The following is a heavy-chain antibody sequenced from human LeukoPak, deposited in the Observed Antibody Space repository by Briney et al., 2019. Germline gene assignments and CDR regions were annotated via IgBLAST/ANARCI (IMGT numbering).Heavy chain of an antibody. V-gene: IGHV4-39*01. CDR3: ARAGYYDSSGYYPDAFDI. J-gene: IGHJ3*02. D-gene: IGHD3-22*01. Sequence: SETLSLTCTVSGGSISSSSYYWGWLRQPPGKGLEWIGSIYYSGSTYYNPSLKSRVTISVDTSKNQFSLKLSSVTAADTAVYYCARAGYYDSSGYYPDAFDIWGQGTMVTVSS. CDR1: GGSISSSSYY. CDR2: IYYSGST.